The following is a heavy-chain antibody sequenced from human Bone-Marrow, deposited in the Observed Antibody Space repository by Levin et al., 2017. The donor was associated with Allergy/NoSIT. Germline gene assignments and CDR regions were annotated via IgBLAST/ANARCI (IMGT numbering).Heavy chain of an antibody. CDR1: GFYFSSYE. CDR2: ISSSGGST. D-gene: IGHD3-10*01. CDR3: AKRMVRAFDY. V-gene: IGHV3-23*01. J-gene: IGHJ4*02. Sequence: GGSLRLSCAASGFYFSSYEMNWVRQAPGKGLEWVSTISSSGGSTWYADSVKGRFTISRDNSKNTLHLQMNSLRAEDTALYYCAKRMVRAFDYWGQGTLVTVSS.